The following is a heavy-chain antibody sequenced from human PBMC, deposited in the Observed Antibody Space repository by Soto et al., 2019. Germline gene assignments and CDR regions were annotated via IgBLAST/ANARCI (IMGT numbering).Heavy chain of an antibody. CDR2: ISGSGGST. V-gene: IGHV3-23*01. Sequence: GGSLRLSCAASGFTFSSYAMSWVRQAPGKGLEWVSAISGSGGSTYYADSVKGRFTISRDNAKNSLYLQMNSLRAEDTAVYYCARDRGYSTFDMWGQGTMVTVSS. CDR3: ARDRGYSTFDM. J-gene: IGHJ3*02. D-gene: IGHD1-26*01. CDR1: GFTFSSYA.